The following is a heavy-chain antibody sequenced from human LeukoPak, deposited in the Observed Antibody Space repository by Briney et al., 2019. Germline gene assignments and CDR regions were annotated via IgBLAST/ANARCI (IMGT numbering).Heavy chain of an antibody. CDR1: GFSFSSYW. CDR3: ARELVSLGTGYFDL. D-gene: IGHD7-27*01. V-gene: IGHV3-7*01. Sequence: PAESLRPAWAVSGFSFSSYWMSWVRQAQGKGLGLESIIKQDGSEKYYVGSVKGRFTISRDNAKNSLYLQMNSLRAQDTAVYYCARELVSLGTGYFDLWGRGTLVPVSS. J-gene: IGHJ2*01. CDR2: IKQDGSEK.